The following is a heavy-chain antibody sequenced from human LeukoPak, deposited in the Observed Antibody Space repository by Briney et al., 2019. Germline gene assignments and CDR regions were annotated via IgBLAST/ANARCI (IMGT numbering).Heavy chain of an antibody. CDR3: ARAPRYLYVHDY. V-gene: IGHV3-74*01. CDR1: GFTFSSYW. J-gene: IGHJ4*02. CDR2: INSDGSCT. Sequence: GGSLRLSCAASGFTFSSYWMHWVRQAPGKGLVWVSRINSDGSCTSYADSVKGRFTISRDNAKNTLYLQMNSLRAEDTAVYYCARAPRYLYVHDYWGQGTLVTVSS. D-gene: IGHD5/OR15-5a*01.